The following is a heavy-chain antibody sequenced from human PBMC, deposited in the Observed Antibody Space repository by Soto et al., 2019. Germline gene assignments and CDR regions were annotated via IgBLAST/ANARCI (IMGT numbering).Heavy chain of an antibody. D-gene: IGHD2-2*01. CDR3: ARKSVVVVPAGTNGMDV. Sequence: ASVKVSCKASGYTFTSYYMHWVRQAPGQGLEWMGIINPSGGSTSYAQKFQGRVTMTRDTSTSTVYMELSSLRSEDTAVYYCARKSVVVVPAGTNGMDVWGQGTTVTVSS. J-gene: IGHJ6*02. CDR2: INPSGGST. V-gene: IGHV1-46*01. CDR1: GYTFTSYY.